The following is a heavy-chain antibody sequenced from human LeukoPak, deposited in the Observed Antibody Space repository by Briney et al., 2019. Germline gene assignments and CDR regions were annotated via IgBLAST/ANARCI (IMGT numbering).Heavy chain of an antibody. D-gene: IGHD4-17*01. J-gene: IGHJ5*02. CDR3: ARGGAYGDYGNWFDP. V-gene: IGHV4-59*01. CDR2: ISYSGST. CDR1: GGSISSYY. Sequence: SETLSLTCTVSGGSISSYYWSWIRQPPGKGLEWIGYISYSGSTNYNPSLKSRVTISVDTSKNQFSLKLSSVTAADTAVYYCARGGAYGDYGNWFDPWGQGTLVTVSS.